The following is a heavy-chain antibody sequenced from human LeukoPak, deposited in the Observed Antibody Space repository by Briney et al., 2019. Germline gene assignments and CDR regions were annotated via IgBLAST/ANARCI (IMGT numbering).Heavy chain of an antibody. D-gene: IGHD3-22*01. V-gene: IGHV4-59*08. CDR2: IYYSGST. CDR3: ARGRYDTSGYPDDY. Sequence: PPETLSLTCTVSGGSITSYYWGWFRQPPGKGLEWIGYIYYSGSTNYNPSLKSRVTISVDTSKNQFSLKLSSVTAADTAVYYCARGRYDTSGYPDDYWGQGTLVAVSS. J-gene: IGHJ4*02. CDR1: GGSITSYY.